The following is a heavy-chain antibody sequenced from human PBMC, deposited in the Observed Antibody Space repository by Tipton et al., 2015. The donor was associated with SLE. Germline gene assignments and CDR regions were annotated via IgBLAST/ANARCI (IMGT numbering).Heavy chain of an antibody. CDR1: GGTFSSYA. CDR2: IIPIPGIA. V-gene: IGHV1-69*09. J-gene: IGHJ4*02. D-gene: IGHD2-15*01. Sequence: QLVQSGPEVKKPGSSVKVSCKASGGTFSSYAISWVRQAPGQGLEWMGRIIPIPGIANYAQKFQGRVTITADKSTSTAYMELSSLRSEDTAVYYCARDLDCSGGSCSDDYWGQGTLVTVSS. CDR3: ARDLDCSGGSCSDDY.